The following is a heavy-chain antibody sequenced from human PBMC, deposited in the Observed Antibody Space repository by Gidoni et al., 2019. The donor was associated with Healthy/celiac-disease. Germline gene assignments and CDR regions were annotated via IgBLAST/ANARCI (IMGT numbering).Heavy chain of an antibody. CDR1: GFTFSNAW. J-gene: IGHJ5*02. CDR2: IKSKTDGGTT. D-gene: IGHD2-15*01. V-gene: IGHV3-15*01. Sequence: EVQLVESGGGLVKPGGSLRLSCAASGFTFSNAWMSWVRQAPGKGLEWVGRIKSKTDGGTTDYAAPVKGRFTISRDDSKNTLYLQMNSLKTEDTAVYYCTTEGLLYCSGGSCYGPFDPWGQGTLVTVSS. CDR3: TTEGLLYCSGGSCYGPFDP.